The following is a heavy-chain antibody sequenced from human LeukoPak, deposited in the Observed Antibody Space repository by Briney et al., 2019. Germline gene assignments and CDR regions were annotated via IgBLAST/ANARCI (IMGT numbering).Heavy chain of an antibody. CDR3: ARDSGDWFDP. V-gene: IGHV4-31*03. Sequence: SETLSLTCTVSGGSISSGGYYWSWIRQHPGKGLEWIGYIYYSGSTYYNPSLKSRVTISVDTSKNQFSLNLSSVTAADTAVYYCARDSGDWFDPWGQGTLVTVSS. CDR2: IYYSGST. CDR1: GGSISSGGYY. J-gene: IGHJ5*02.